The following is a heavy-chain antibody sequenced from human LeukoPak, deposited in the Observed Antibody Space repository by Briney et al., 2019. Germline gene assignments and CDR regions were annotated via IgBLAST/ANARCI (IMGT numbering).Heavy chain of an antibody. V-gene: IGHV1-8*01. CDR3: ARGEHYYDSSGTEPFDC. J-gene: IGHJ4*02. D-gene: IGHD3-22*01. CDR2: MNPNSGNT. CDR1: GYTFTSYD. Sequence: ASVKVSCKASGYTFTSYDINWVRQATGQGLEWMGWMNPNSGNTGYAQEFQGRVTMTRNTSISTAYMELSSLRSEDTAVYYCARGEHYYDSSGTEPFDCWGQGTLVTVSS.